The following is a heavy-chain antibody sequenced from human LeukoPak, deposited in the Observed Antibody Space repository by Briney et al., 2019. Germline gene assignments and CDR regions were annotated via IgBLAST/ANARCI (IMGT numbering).Heavy chain of an antibody. CDR3: ARDRLLDLRYCSSTSCYTGFDY. D-gene: IGHD2-2*02. CDR2: INQDGSEE. Sequence: GGSLRLSCAASGFTFSNYWMTWVRQAPGKGLEWVAHINQDGSEEHYMDSAKARFTISRDNAKNSLYLQMNSLRAEDTAVYYCARDRLLDLRYCSSTSCYTGFDYWGQGTLVTVS. J-gene: IGHJ4*02. V-gene: IGHV3-7*01. CDR1: GFTFSNYW.